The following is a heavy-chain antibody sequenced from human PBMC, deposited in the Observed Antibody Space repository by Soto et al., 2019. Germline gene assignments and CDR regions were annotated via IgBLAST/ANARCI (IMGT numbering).Heavy chain of an antibody. J-gene: IGHJ6*02. V-gene: IGHV4-59*11. D-gene: IGHD6-13*01. CDR1: GDSLNNHY. Sequence: SETLSLTCSVSGDSLNNHYWTWIRQSPGKGLEWIGNIYDSGSTNYSPALKSRVSMSVDTSKNLFSLNLSSVTAADTAVYYCARDREAAAHYYYYGMDVWGQGTTVTVSS. CDR3: ARDREAAAHYYYYGMDV. CDR2: IYDSGST.